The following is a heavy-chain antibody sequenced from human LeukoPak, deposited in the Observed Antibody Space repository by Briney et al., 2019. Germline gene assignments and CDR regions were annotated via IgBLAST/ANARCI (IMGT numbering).Heavy chain of an antibody. CDR1: GGSISSSSYY. V-gene: IGHV4-39*07. CDR2: IYYSGST. J-gene: IGHJ4*02. CDR3: ARVGITAAGGFDY. Sequence: PSETLSLTCTVSGGSISSSSYYWGWIRQPPGKGLEWIGSIYYSGSTYYNPSLKSRVTISVDTSKNQFSLKLSSVTAADTAVYYCARVGITAAGGFDYWGQGTLVTVSS. D-gene: IGHD6-13*01.